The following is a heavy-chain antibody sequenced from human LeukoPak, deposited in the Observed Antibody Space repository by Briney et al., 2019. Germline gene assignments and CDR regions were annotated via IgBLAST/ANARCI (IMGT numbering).Heavy chain of an antibody. J-gene: IGHJ3*02. V-gene: IGHV3-21*04. CDR1: GFTFSSYS. CDR3: AKEGYSYGIDAFDI. D-gene: IGHD5-18*01. Sequence: PGGSLRLSCTASGFTFSSYSMNWVRQAPGKGLEWVSSISSSSSYIYYADSVKGRFTISRDNSKNTLYLQMNSLRAEDTAVYYCAKEGYSYGIDAFDIWGQGTMVTVSS. CDR2: ISSSSSYI.